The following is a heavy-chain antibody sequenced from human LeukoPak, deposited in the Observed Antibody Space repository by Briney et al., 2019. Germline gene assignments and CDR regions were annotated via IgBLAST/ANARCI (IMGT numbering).Heavy chain of an antibody. CDR2: ISSSGSTI. Sequence: PGGSLRLSCAASGFTFSSYEMNWVRQAPGKGLEWVSYISSSGSTIYYADSVKGRFTISRDNAKNSLHLQMNSLRAEDTAVYYCARGGTLEYFQYWGQGTLVSVSS. CDR3: ARGGTLEYFQY. J-gene: IGHJ1*01. CDR1: GFTFSSYE. V-gene: IGHV3-48*03.